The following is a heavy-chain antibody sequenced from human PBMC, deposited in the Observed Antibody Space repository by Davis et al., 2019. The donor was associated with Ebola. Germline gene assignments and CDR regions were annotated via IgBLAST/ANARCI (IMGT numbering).Heavy chain of an antibody. Sequence: PGGSLRLSCAASGFTFSSYGMHWVRQAPGKGLEWVAVISYDGSNKYYADSVKGRFTISSDNSKTTLYLQMNSLRAEDTAVYYCAKGTYSSSWGQGTLVTVSS. CDR3: AKGTYSSS. V-gene: IGHV3-30*18. CDR1: GFTFSSYG. J-gene: IGHJ4*02. CDR2: ISYDGSNK. D-gene: IGHD6-13*01.